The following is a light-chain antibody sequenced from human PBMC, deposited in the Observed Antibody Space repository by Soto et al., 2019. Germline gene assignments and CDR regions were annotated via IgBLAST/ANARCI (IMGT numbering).Light chain of an antibody. Sequence: EIVMSLSLATLSVYPGERATLSCRASQSMGSNLAWYQQKRGQAPRLLIYGASTRATGIPARFSGSGSGTDFTLTISRLEPEDFAVYYCQQYGSSPPSSTFGQGRRPEV. CDR3: QQYGSSPPSST. CDR2: GAS. J-gene: IGKJ5*01. V-gene: IGKV3-15*01. CDR1: QSMGSN.